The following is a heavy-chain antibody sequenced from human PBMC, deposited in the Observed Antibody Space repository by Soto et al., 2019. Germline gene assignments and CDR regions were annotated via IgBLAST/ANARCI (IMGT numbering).Heavy chain of an antibody. J-gene: IGHJ6*02. CDR2: ISYDGSNK. D-gene: IGHD3-22*01. Sequence: QVQLVESGGGVVQPGRSLRLSCAASGFTFSSYAMHWVRQAPGKGLEWVAVISYDGSNKYYADSVKGRFTISRDNSKNARYLQMNSLRAEDTAVYYCARDLFYYDSSGYYPSTTYYGMDVWGQGTTVTVSS. V-gene: IGHV3-30-3*01. CDR3: ARDLFYYDSSGYYPSTTYYGMDV. CDR1: GFTFSSYA.